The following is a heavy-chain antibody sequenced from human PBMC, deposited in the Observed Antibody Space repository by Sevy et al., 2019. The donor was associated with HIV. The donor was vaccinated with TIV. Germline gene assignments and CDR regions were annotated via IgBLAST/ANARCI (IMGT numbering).Heavy chain of an antibody. D-gene: IGHD3-22*01. CDR3: ARRDYYDSSGYYCRY. J-gene: IGHJ4*02. CDR2: IKQDGSEK. CDR1: GFTFSNYW. Sequence: GGSLRLSCAASGFTFSNYWMTWVRQVPGKGLEWVANIKQDGSEKYRVDSVKGRFTISRDNAKNSLYLQMNSLRAEDTAVYYCARRDYYDSSGYYCRYWGQGTLVTVSS. V-gene: IGHV3-7*03.